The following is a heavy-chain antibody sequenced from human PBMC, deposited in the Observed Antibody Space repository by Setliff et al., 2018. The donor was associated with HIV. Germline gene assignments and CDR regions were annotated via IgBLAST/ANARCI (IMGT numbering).Heavy chain of an antibody. CDR3: ARLGGAGPY. CDR2: IMSRGETI. D-gene: IGHD3-16*01. CDR1: GGSISSGDYY. J-gene: IGHJ4*02. Sequence: LSLTCTVSGGSISSGDYYWSWVRQAPGKGLEWISYIMSRGETIYYADSVRGRFIISRDNAKNSLHLQMNSLRAEDTAVYYCARLGGAGPYWGQGTLVTVSS. V-gene: IGHV3-11*04.